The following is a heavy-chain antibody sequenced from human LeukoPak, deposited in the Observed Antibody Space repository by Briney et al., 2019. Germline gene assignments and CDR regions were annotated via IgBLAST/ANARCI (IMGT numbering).Heavy chain of an antibody. D-gene: IGHD3-10*01. CDR2: IRSKPDSYAT. CDR3: ARDPYRYGSGSYYE. V-gene: IGHV3-73*01. J-gene: IGHJ4*02. Sequence: GGSLRLSCAASGFTFSDSAMHWVRQASGKGLEWVGRIRSKPDSYATAYAASVKGRFTISRDDSKNTAYLQMNSLKTEDTAVYYCARDPYRYGSGSYYEWGQGTLVTVSS. CDR1: GFTFSDSA.